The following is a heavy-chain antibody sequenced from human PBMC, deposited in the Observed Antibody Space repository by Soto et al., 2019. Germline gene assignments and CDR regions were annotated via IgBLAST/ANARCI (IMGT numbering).Heavy chain of an antibody. V-gene: IGHV3-15*01. CDR2: IKHEGADGPT. D-gene: IGHD1-20*01. J-gene: IGHJ6*02. Sequence: GGSLRLSCEVSGLTFSGAWMSWVRQAPGMGLEWVGRIKHEGADGPTDYAPPVKGRFTISRDASRNIMYLQMHNLKTEDTAVYYCTTVTHVTVGGPGATVTVFS. CDR3: TTVTHVTV. CDR1: GLTFSGAW.